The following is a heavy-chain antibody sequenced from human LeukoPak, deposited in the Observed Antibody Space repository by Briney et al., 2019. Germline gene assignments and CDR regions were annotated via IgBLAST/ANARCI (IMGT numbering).Heavy chain of an antibody. J-gene: IGHJ3*02. CDR2: IYHSGST. CDR3: ARDHPLITSSRPYDAFDI. Sequence: PSETLSLTCAVSGGSISSSNWWSWVRQPPGKGLEWIGEIYHSGSTNYNPSLKSRVTISVDKSKNQFSPKLSSVTAADTAVYYCARDHPLITSSRPYDAFDIWGQGTVVTVSS. V-gene: IGHV4-4*02. CDR1: GGSISSSNW. D-gene: IGHD1-14*01.